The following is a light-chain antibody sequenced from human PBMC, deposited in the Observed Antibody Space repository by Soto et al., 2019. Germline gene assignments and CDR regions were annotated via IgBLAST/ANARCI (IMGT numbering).Light chain of an antibody. J-gene: IGKJ4*01. CDR3: QQYGSSPLT. CDR1: QSISSSK. Sequence: EIVMTQSPATLSVSPLEIGTVCFMASQSISSSKLAWYQQNPGQAPRLLMYGASNRATGIPARFSGSGSGTEFTLTISSLQSEDFAVYYCQQYGSSPLTFGGGTKVDI. CDR2: GAS. V-gene: IGKV3-20*01.